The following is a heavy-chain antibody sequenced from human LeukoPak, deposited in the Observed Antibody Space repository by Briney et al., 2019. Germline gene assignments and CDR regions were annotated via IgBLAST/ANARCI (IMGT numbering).Heavy chain of an antibody. CDR1: GGSFSGYY. D-gene: IGHD2-2*01. Sequence: SETLSLTCAVYGGSFSGYYWIGIRHPRGKGREWIGEINHSGSTNYNPSLKSRVTISVDTSKNHFSLKMSSVTAADTAVYYCASALPKLGYCTSTSCYAVYFDYWDQGTLVTVSS. CDR3: ASALPKLGYCTSTSCYAVYFDY. V-gene: IGHV4-34*01. J-gene: IGHJ4*02. CDR2: INHSGST.